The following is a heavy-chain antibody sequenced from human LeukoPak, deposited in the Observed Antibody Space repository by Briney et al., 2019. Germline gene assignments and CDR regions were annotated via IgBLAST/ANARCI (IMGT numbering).Heavy chain of an antibody. CDR1: GGTFSSYA. CDR2: IIPILGIA. CDR3: AREVRPFYYDSSGYYIDY. V-gene: IGHV1-69*04. D-gene: IGHD3-22*01. J-gene: IGHJ4*02. Sequence: SVKVSCKASGGTFSSYATSWVRQAPGQGFEWMGRIIPILGIANYAQKFQGRVTITADKSTSTAYMELSSLRSEDTAVYYCAREVRPFYYDSSGYYIDYWGQGTLVTVSS.